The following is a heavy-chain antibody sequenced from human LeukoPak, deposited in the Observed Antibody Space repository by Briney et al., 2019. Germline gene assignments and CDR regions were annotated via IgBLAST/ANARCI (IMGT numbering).Heavy chain of an antibody. CDR2: IYPGDSDT. J-gene: IGHJ6*03. CDR1: GYTFSSYW. CDR3: ARPDPGGYMDV. Sequence: GESLSISCKGSGYTFSSYWIGWVRQMPGKGLGLVGIIYPGDSDTRYSPSLQGQVTISAAKSSTAAYLQWSRLQASDAAVYYCARPDPGGYMDVWGKGTTVTVSS. V-gene: IGHV5-51*01.